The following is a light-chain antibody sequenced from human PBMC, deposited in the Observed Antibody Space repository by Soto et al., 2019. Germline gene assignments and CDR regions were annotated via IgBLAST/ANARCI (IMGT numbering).Light chain of an antibody. CDR3: SSYTSSSTHV. Sequence: QSVLTQPASVSGSPGXXXTISCTGTSSDVGAYNFVSWYQQHPGKVPKLMIFDVSSRPSGVSDRFSGSKSGNTASLTISGLQAEDEGDYYCSSYTSSSTHVFGSGTKVTVL. J-gene: IGLJ1*01. V-gene: IGLV2-14*03. CDR2: DVS. CDR1: SSDVGAYNF.